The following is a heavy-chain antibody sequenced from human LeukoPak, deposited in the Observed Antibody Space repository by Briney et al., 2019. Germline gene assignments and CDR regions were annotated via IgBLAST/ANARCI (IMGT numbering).Heavy chain of an antibody. J-gene: IGHJ5*02. CDR1: GGSFSGYY. Sequence: TPSETLSLTCAVYGGSFSGYYWSWIRQPPGKGLEWIGEINRSGSTNYNPSLKSRVTISVDTSKNQFSLKLSSVTAADTAVYYCARTGVRGVIIGLTNNWFDPWGQGTLVTVSS. V-gene: IGHV4-34*01. CDR2: INRSGST. CDR3: ARTGVRGVIIGLTNNWFDP. D-gene: IGHD3-10*01.